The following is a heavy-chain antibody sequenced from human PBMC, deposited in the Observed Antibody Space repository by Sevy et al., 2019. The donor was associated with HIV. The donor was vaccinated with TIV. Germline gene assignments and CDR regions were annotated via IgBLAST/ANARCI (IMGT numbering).Heavy chain of an antibody. V-gene: IGHV3-30*02. Sequence: GGSLRLSCAASGFTFSSYGMHWVRQAPGKGLEWVAFIRYDGSNKYNADSVKGRFTISRDNSKNTLYLQMNSLRAEDTAVYYCAKDRRGEDCSSTSCYAGPVHFDYWGQGTLVTVSS. CDR2: IRYDGSNK. D-gene: IGHD2-2*01. CDR1: GFTFSSYG. J-gene: IGHJ4*02. CDR3: AKDRRGEDCSSTSCYAGPVHFDY.